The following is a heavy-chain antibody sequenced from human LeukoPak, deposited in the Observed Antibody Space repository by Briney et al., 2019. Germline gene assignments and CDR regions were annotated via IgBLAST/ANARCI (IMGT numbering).Heavy chain of an antibody. CDR3: AYGSVVPAAHHWFDP. CDR2: MIPIFGTA. Sequence: SLKVSCKASGVTFSSYGISWVRQAPGPGLEWMGRMIPIFGTANYAQPLPGRVTITKDDSTSTAYMELSSLRSEDAAVYYCAYGSVVPAAHHWFDPWGQGTRVRVS. J-gene: IGHJ5*02. D-gene: IGHD2-2*01. V-gene: IGHV1-69*05. CDR1: GVTFSSYG.